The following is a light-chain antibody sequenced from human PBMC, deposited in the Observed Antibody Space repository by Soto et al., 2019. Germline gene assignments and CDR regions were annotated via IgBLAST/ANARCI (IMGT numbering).Light chain of an antibody. CDR2: EVT. V-gene: IGLV2-14*03. Sequence: QSVLTQPASVSGSPGQSITISCTGTSSDVGGYNYVSWYQQHPGKAPKLIIYEVTSRPSGISDRFSGSKSDSTASLTIAGLQSEDEAEYFCSSYSISTAYLFGTGTKVTVL. CDR3: SSYSISTAYL. J-gene: IGLJ1*01. CDR1: SSDVGGYNY.